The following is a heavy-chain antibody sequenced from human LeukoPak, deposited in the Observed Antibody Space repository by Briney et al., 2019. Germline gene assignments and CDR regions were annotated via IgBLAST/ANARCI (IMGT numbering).Heavy chain of an antibody. CDR2: IYYSGST. CDR1: GGSISSGGYY. Sequence: KASETLSLTCTVSGGSISSGGYYWSWIRQHPGKGLEWIGYIYYSGSTYYNPSLKSRVTISVDTSKNQFSLKLSSVTAADTAVYYCARLGSAVAAGPHAFDIWGQGTMVTVSS. V-gene: IGHV4-31*03. CDR3: ARLGSAVAAGPHAFDI. J-gene: IGHJ3*02. D-gene: IGHD6-19*01.